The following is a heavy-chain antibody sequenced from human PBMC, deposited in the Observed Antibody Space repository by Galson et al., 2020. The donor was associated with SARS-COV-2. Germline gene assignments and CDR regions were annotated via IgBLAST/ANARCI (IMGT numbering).Heavy chain of an antibody. J-gene: IGHJ4*02. V-gene: IGHV3-73*01. CDR1: GFTFSGAV. Sequence: QLGESLKISCVASGFTFSGAVIHWVRQPPGKGLEWVGRIRSRTNNSATGYAASVNGRFIITRDDSKKTACLQMNRLKTEDTAVYYCTTINYWGQGTVVPVAS. CDR2: IRSRTNNSAT. CDR3: TTINY.